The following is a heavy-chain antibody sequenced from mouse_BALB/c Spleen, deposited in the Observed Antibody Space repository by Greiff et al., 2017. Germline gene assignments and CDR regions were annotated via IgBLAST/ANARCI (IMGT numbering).Heavy chain of an antibody. CDR2: ISYSGST. D-gene: IGHD1-1*01. J-gene: IGHJ4*01. CDR1: GYSITSDYA. CDR3: ARYNYVSYYYAMDY. V-gene: IGHV3-2*02. Sequence: EVHLVESGPGLVKPSQSLSLTCTVTGYSITSDYAWNWIRQFPGNKLEWMGYISYSGSTSYNPSLKSRISITRDTSKNQFFLQLNSVTTEDTATYYCARYNYVSYYYAMDYWGQGTSVTVSS.